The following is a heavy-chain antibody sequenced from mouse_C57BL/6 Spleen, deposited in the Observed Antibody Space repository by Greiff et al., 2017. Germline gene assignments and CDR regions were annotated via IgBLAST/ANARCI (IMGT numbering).Heavy chain of an antibody. D-gene: IGHD1-1*02. CDR1: GYSITSGYY. CDR2: ISYDGSN. J-gene: IGHJ2*01. Sequence: EVKLLESGPGLVKPSQSLSLTCSVTGYSITSGYYWNWIRQFPGNKLEWMGYISYDGSNNYNPSLKNRISITRDTSKNQFFLKLNSVTTEDTATYYCARRLWDVSDYWGQGTTLTVSS. CDR3: ARRLWDVSDY. V-gene: IGHV3-6*01.